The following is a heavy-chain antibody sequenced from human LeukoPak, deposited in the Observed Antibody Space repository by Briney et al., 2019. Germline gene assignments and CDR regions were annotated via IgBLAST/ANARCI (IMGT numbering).Heavy chain of an antibody. CDR1: GGTFSSYA. V-gene: IGHV1-69*19. CDR2: IIPIFGTA. CDR3: ARDGEYCSSTSCPFQH. Sequence: SVKVSCKASGGTFSSYAISWVRQAPEQGLEWKGGIIPIFGTANYAQKFQGRVTITADESTSTAYMELSSLRSEDTAVYYCARDGEYCSSTSCPFQHWGQGTLVTVSS. J-gene: IGHJ1*01. D-gene: IGHD2-2*01.